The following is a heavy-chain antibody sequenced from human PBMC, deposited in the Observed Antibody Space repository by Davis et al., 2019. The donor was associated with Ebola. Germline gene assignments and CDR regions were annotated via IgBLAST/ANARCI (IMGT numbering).Heavy chain of an antibody. Sequence: GGSLRLSCAASGFTFSDYYMSWIRQAPGKGLEWVSYISSSGSTIYYADSVKGRFTISRDNAKNSLYLQMNSLRAEDTAVYYCARDTMEDIVVVVAAYYFDYWGQGTLVTVSS. CDR1: GFTFSDYY. D-gene: IGHD2-15*01. CDR2: ISSSGSTI. CDR3: ARDTMEDIVVVVAAYYFDY. V-gene: IGHV3-11*04. J-gene: IGHJ4*02.